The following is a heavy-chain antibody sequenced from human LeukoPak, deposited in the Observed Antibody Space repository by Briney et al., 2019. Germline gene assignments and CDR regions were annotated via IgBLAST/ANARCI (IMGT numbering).Heavy chain of an antibody. CDR3: AKNKDAGYSYGPDFDY. CDR2: ISGSGGST. CDR1: GFTFSSYA. Sequence: QPGGSLRLSCAASGFTFSSYAMSWVRQAPGKGLEWVSAISGSGGSTYYADSVKGRFTISRNNSKNTLYLQMNSLRAEDKAVYYCAKNKDAGYSYGPDFDYWGQGTLVTVSS. D-gene: IGHD5-18*01. V-gene: IGHV3-23*01. J-gene: IGHJ4*02.